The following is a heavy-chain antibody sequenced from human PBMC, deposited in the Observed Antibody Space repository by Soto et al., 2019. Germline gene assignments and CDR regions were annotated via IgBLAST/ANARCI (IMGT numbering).Heavy chain of an antibody. CDR3: ATRDSSGYYFDY. Sequence: VASVKVSCKVSGYTLTELSMHWVRQAPGKGLEWMGGFDPEDGETIYAQKFQGRVTMTEDTSTDTAYMELSSLRSEDTAVYYCATRDSSGYYFDYWGQGTLVTVSS. J-gene: IGHJ4*02. CDR2: FDPEDGET. V-gene: IGHV1-24*01. D-gene: IGHD3-22*01. CDR1: GYTLTELS.